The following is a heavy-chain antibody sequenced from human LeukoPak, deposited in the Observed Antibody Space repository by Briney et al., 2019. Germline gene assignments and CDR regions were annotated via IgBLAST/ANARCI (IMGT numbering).Heavy chain of an antibody. CDR3: AGLSYSGSYTADY. CDR1: GGTFSSYA. J-gene: IGHJ4*02. Sequence: SVKVSCKASGGTFSSYAISWVRQAPGQGLDWMGRIIPIFGTANYAQKFQGRVTITTDESTSTAYMELSSLRSEDTAVYYCAGLSYSGSYTADYWGQGTLVTVSS. V-gene: IGHV1-69*05. CDR2: IIPIFGTA. D-gene: IGHD1-26*01.